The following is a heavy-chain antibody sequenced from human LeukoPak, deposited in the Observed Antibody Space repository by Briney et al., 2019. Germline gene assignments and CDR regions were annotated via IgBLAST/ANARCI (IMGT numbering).Heavy chain of an antibody. CDR3: AKDPRYCSGGSCYIYFYYYMDV. CDR2: FSFNGEST. D-gene: IGHD2-15*01. Sequence: GGSLRLSCAASGFTFSSYAMTWVRQAPGKGLEWVSSFSFNGESTYYADSARGRFTISRDNFKRTLFLQMNSLRAEDTAVYYCAKDPRYCSGGSCYIYFYYYMDVWGKGTTVTVSS. J-gene: IGHJ6*03. V-gene: IGHV3-23*01. CDR1: GFTFSSYA.